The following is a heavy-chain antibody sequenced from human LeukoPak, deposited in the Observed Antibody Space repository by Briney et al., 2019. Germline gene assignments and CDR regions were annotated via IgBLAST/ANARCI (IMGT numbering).Heavy chain of an antibody. V-gene: IGHV4-59*01. CDR2: IYYSGST. Sequence: SETLSLTCTVSGGSISSYYWSWIRQPPGKGLGWIGYIYYSGSTNYNPSLKSRVTISVDTSKIQFSLKLSSVTAADTAVYYCARENHDYGDFSFFDYWGQGTLVTVSS. CDR1: GGSISSYY. J-gene: IGHJ4*02. CDR3: ARENHDYGDFSFFDY. D-gene: IGHD4-17*01.